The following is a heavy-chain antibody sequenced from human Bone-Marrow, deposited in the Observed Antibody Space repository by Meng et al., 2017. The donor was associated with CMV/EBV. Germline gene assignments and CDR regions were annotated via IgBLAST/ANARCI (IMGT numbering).Heavy chain of an antibody. J-gene: IGHJ4*02. CDR1: GFTFDDYG. D-gene: IGHD2-2*01. CDR2: ISGSGGST. Sequence: GGSLRLSCAASGFTFDDYGMSWVRQAPGKGLEWVSGISGSGGSTYYADSVKGRFTISRDNSKSTLYLQMNSLRAEDTAVYYCAKRSGGHIVVVPAAYGYWGQGTLVTVSS. CDR3: AKRSGGHIVVVPAAYGY. V-gene: IGHV3-23*01.